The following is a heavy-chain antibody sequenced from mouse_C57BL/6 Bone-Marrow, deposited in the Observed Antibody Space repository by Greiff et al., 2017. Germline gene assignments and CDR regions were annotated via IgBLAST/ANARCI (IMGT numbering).Heavy chain of an antibody. CDR2: IYPGDGDT. Sequence: QVQLKESGPELVKPGASVQISCKASGYAFSSSWMNWVKQRPGQGLEWIGRIYPGDGDTNYNGKFKGKATLTADNSSSTAYMQLRSLTSEVSAVYFCARPDYCGSSTYAMDYWGQGTSVTVAA. J-gene: IGHJ4*01. CDR3: ARPDYCGSSTYAMDY. D-gene: IGHD1-1*01. CDR1: GYAFSSSW. V-gene: IGHV1-82*01.